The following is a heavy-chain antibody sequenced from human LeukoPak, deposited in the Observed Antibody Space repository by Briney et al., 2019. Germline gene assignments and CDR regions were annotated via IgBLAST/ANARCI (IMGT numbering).Heavy chain of an antibody. D-gene: IGHD3-3*01. CDR1: GYTFTGYY. J-gene: IGHJ6*03. V-gene: IGHV1-2*02. CDR3: ARDLSWSGYSDYYYYYMDV. Sequence: ASVKVSCKASGYTFTGYYMHWVRQAPGQGLEWMGWINPNSGGTNYAQKFQGRVTMTRDTSISTAYMELSRLRSDDTAVYYRARDLSWSGYSDYYYYYMDVWGKGTTVTVPS. CDR2: INPNSGGT.